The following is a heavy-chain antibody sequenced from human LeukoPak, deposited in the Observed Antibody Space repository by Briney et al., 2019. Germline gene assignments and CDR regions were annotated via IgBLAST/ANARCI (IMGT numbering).Heavy chain of an antibody. Sequence: GGSLRLSCAASGFTVSSNYMNWVRQAPGKGLERVSVIYSGGSTYYADSVKGRFTISRDNSKNTLYLQMNTLRAEDTAVYYCARVIGGSYGDFSFDYWGQGTLVTVSS. CDR1: GFTVSSNY. D-gene: IGHD4-17*01. CDR3: ARVIGGSYGDFSFDY. CDR2: IYSGGST. V-gene: IGHV3-53*01. J-gene: IGHJ4*02.